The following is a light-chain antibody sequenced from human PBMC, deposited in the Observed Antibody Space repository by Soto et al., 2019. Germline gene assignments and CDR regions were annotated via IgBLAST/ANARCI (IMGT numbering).Light chain of an antibody. V-gene: IGLV2-23*01. CDR2: EGS. CDR3: CSYAGSSTFV. CDR1: SSDLGSYNL. J-gene: IGLJ1*01. Sequence: QSVLTQPAYVSGSPGQSITISCTGTSSDLGSYNLASWYQQHPGKAHKLMIYEGSKRPSGVSYRFSGSKSGNTASLTISGLQAEDEADYYCCSYAGSSTFVFGTGTKVTVL.